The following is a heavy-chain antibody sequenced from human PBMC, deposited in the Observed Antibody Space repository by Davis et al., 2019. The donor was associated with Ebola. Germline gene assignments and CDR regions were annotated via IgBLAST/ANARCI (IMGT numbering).Heavy chain of an antibody. D-gene: IGHD2-2*01. V-gene: IGHV1-8*02. J-gene: IGHJ6*02. Sequence: ASVKVSCKASGYTFTSYDINWVRQATGQGLEWMGWMNPNSGNTGYAQKFQGRVTMTRNTSISTAYMELSSLRSEDTAVYYCARDDGYCSSTSCYGYYYYYGMDVWGQGTTVTVSS. CDR1: GYTFTSYD. CDR3: ARDDGYCSSTSCYGYYYYYGMDV. CDR2: MNPNSGNT.